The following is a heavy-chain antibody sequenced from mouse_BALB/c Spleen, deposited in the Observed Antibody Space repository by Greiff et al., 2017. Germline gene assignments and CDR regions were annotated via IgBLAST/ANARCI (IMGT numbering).Heavy chain of an antibody. CDR3: AREGNWDGSY. CDR2: ISYDGSN. CDR1: GYSITSGYY. Sequence: EVHLVESGPGLVKPSQSLSLTCSVTGYSITSGYYWNWIRQFPGNKLEWMGYISYDGSNNYNPSLKNRISITRDTSKNQFFLKLNSVTTEDTATYYCAREGNWDGSYWGQGTLVTVSA. D-gene: IGHD4-1*01. J-gene: IGHJ3*01. V-gene: IGHV3-6*02.